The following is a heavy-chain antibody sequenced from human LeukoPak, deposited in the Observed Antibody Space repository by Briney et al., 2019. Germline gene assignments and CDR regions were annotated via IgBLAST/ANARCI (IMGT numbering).Heavy chain of an antibody. CDR3: ARHPFASPFDY. V-gene: IGHV4-59*08. Sequence: PSETLSLTCTVSGGSINSNYWSWIRQPPGKGLEWIAYIYETGNSDYNPPLKSRVTVSIDTSKSQVSLKLSSVTAADTAVYYCARHPFASPFDYWGQGTLVTVSS. D-gene: IGHD2-21*01. CDR2: IYETGNS. CDR1: GGSINSNY. J-gene: IGHJ4*02.